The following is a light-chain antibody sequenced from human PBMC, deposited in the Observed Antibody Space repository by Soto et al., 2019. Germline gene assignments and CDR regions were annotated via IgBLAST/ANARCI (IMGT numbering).Light chain of an antibody. CDR1: QSISDW. V-gene: IGKV1-5*01. CDR3: QEYRTYA. Sequence: DIQLTQSPSTLSASVGDRVTITCRASQSISDWLAWYQQKPGKAPELLISDAATLTTGVPSMFSGSGSGTEFTLTISSLQPEDFATYFCQEYRTYAFGPGTRVDIK. J-gene: IGKJ2*01. CDR2: DAA.